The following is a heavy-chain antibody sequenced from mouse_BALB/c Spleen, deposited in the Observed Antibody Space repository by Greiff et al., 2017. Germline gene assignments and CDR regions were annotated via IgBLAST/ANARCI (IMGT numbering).Heavy chain of an antibody. CDR1: GYTFTSYN. CDR3: ARGALLRYFDV. D-gene: IGHD1-2*01. J-gene: IGHJ1*01. V-gene: IGHV1-12*01. Sequence: QVQLQQPGAELVKPGASVKMSCKASGYTFTSYNMHWVKQTPGQGLEWIGAIYPGNGDTSYNQKFKGKATLTADKSSSTAYMQLSSLTSEDSAVYYCARGALLRYFDVWGAGTTVTVSS. CDR2: IYPGNGDT.